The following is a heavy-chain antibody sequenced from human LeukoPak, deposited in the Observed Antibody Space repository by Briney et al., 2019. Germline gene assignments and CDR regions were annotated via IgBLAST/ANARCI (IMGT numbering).Heavy chain of an antibody. D-gene: IGHD3-22*01. V-gene: IGHV3-30*04. CDR3: ARIQHYYDGDY. CDR1: GFTFRSYA. CDR2: ISYDGSNK. Sequence: GGSLRLSCAASGFTFRSYAMHWVRQAPGKGLEWVALISYDGSNKYYADSVKGRFTISRDNSKNTLFLQMNSLRADDTAVYYCARIQHYYDGDYWGQGTLVTVSS. J-gene: IGHJ4*02.